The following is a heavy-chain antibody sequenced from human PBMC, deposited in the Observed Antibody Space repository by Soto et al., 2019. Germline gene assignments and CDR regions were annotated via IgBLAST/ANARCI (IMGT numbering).Heavy chain of an antibody. CDR3: IQSRCGGDCLQSYASYYYYGMDV. CDR2: IYWDDDK. CDR1: AFSLSTGGVG. Sequence: QITLKESGPTLVKPTQTLTLTCTFSAFSLSTGGVGVGWIRQPPGKALEWLALIYWDDDKRYSPSLRSSLTITKDTSKNQVVLKMTNMDPVDTATYYCIQSRCGGDCLQSYASYYYYGMDVWGQGTTVTVSS. V-gene: IGHV2-5*02. J-gene: IGHJ6*02. D-gene: IGHD2-21*02.